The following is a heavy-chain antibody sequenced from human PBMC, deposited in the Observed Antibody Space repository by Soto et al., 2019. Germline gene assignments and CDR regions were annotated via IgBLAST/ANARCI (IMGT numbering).Heavy chain of an antibody. V-gene: IGHV3-23*01. CDR2: VSGSGGST. D-gene: IGHD6-6*01. CDR3: ARVAGSSSFPNYYYYYGMDV. CDR1: GFPLQNYA. J-gene: IGHJ6*02. Sequence: GGSLRLSCAVSGFPLQNYAMSWVRQAPGMGLEWISTVSGSGGSTYYADSVRGRFTISRDNAKNSLYLQMNSLRAEDTAVYYCARVAGSSSFPNYYYYYGMDVWGQGTTVTVSS.